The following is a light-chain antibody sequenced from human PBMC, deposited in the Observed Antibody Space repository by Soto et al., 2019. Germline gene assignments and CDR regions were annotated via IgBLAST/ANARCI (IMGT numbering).Light chain of an antibody. CDR3: QTWVTGIVV. CDR1: SGHSSYA. Sequence: QLVLTQSPSASASLGASVKLTCTLSSGHSSYAIAWNQQQPEKGPRYLMNLNIDGSHSKGDGIPDRFSGSSSGAERYLTISSLQSEDEADYCCQTWVTGIVVFGGGAKLTVL. CDR2: LNIDGSH. V-gene: IGLV4-69*01. J-gene: IGLJ2*01.